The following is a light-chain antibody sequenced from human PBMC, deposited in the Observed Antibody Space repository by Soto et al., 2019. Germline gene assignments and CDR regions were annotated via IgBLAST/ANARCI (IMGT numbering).Light chain of an antibody. CDR2: KAS. CDR3: QHYNSYSEA. CDR1: QTISSW. J-gene: IGKJ1*01. Sequence: DIQMTQSPYSMSGSLGDRVALTCRASQTISSWLAWYQQKPGKAPKLLIYKASTLKSGVPSRFSGSGSGTEFTLTISSLQPDDFATYYCQHYNSYSEAFGQGTKVDIK. V-gene: IGKV1-5*03.